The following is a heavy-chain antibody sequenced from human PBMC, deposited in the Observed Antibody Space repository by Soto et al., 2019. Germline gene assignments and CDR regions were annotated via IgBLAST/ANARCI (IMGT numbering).Heavy chain of an antibody. J-gene: IGHJ4*02. CDR2: VYYRGRS. Sequence: LSLTCTVSGGSVTNSSYYWGWIRQSPGKGLEWIGSVYYRGRSYSKSSVKSRVTISVDTSKYRFSLSLNSVTASDTAVYFCVSQRTTAQTQAYNDYWGPGAVVPVSS. CDR1: GGSVTNSSYY. CDR3: VSQRTTAQTQAYNDY. D-gene: IGHD4-17*01. V-gene: IGHV4-39*01.